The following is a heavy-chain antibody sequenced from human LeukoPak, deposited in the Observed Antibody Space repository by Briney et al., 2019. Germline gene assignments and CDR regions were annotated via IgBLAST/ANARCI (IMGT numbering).Heavy chain of an antibody. J-gene: IGHJ6*02. V-gene: IGHV4-34*01. CDR2: INHSGST. CDR3: ARGPGENYYYYGMDV. D-gene: IGHD3-10*01. Sequence: SETLSLTCAVYGGSFSGYYWSWIRQPPGKGLEWIGEINHSGSTNYNPSLKSRVTISVDTSKNQFSLKLSSVTAADTAVYYCARGPGENYYYYGMDVWSQGTTVTVSS. CDR1: GGSFSGYY.